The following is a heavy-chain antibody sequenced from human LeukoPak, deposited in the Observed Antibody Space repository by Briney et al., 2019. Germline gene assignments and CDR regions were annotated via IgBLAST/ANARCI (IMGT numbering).Heavy chain of an antibody. D-gene: IGHD6-25*01. Sequence: SETLSLTCSVSGGSISPYYWSWFRQPPGKGLEWIGYIFHSGITTYNPSLKSRVAISLDSSKNQFFLRLTSVTAADTAMYYCARAETLAAIYFDFWGQGSLVTVSS. CDR3: ARAETLAAIYFDF. V-gene: IGHV4-59*01. CDR2: IFHSGIT. CDR1: GGSISPYY. J-gene: IGHJ4*02.